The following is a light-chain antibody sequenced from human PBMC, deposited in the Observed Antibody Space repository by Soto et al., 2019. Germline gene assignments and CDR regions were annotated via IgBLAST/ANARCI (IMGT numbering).Light chain of an antibody. Sequence: DIQMTQSPSSLSASVRDRVTITCRASQTISTHLNWYQQKPGKAPKLLIYAASTLQSGVPSRFSGSGSGTDFTLTINSLQPEDCATYYCQQSLTIPYTFGQGTKLGIK. CDR1: QTISTH. J-gene: IGKJ2*01. CDR3: QQSLTIPYT. V-gene: IGKV1-39*01. CDR2: AAS.